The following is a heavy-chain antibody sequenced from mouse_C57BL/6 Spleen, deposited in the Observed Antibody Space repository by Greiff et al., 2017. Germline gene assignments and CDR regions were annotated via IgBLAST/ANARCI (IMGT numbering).Heavy chain of an antibody. CDR1: GYTFTSYW. CDR2: INPSNGGT. Sequence: QVQLQQPGTELVKPGASVKLSCKASGYTFTSYWMHWVKQRPGQGLEWIGNINPSNGGTNYNEKFKSKATLTVDKSSSTAYMQLSSLTSEDSAVYYCARKATVVGGPAWFAYWGQGTLVTVSA. D-gene: IGHD1-1*01. CDR3: ARKATVVGGPAWFAY. V-gene: IGHV1-53*01. J-gene: IGHJ3*01.